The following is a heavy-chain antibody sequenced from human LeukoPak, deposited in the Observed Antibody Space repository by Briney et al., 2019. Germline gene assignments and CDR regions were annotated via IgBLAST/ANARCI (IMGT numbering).Heavy chain of an antibody. CDR3: AREYYYGSGSYYSKDYYYYGMDV. V-gene: IGHV4-39*07. J-gene: IGHJ6*02. CDR1: GGSISSSSYY. D-gene: IGHD3-10*01. Sequence: PSETLSLTCTVSGGSISSSSYYWGWIRQPPGKGLEWIGSIYYSGSTYYNPSLKSRVTISVDTSKNQFSLKLSSVTAADTAVYYCAREYYYGSGSYYSKDYYYYGMDVWGQGTTVTVSS. CDR2: IYYSGST.